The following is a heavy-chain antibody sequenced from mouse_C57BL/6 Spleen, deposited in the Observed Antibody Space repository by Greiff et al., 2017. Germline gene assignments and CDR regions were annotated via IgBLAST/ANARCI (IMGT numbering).Heavy chain of an antibody. J-gene: IGHJ4*01. CDR3: ARSRLMDY. V-gene: IGHV1-69*01. Sequence: VQLQQPGAELVMPGASVKLSCPASGYTFTSYWMHWVKQRPGQGLEWIGEIDPSDSYTNYNQKFKGKSTLTVDKSSSTAYMQLSSLTSEDSAVYDCARSRLMDYWGQGTSVTVSS. CDR2: IDPSDSYT. CDR1: GYTFTSYW.